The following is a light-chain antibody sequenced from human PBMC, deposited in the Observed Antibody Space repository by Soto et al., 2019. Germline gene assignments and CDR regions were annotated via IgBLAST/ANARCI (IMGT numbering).Light chain of an antibody. J-gene: IGLJ1*01. CDR1: SSDVGGYNY. Sequence: QSALTEPAAVSGSPGQSITISCTGTSSDVGGYNYVSWYQQQPGKAPKFMIYDVSSRPSGVSNRFSGSKSGNTASLTISGLQTEDEADYYCCSYTTTNTRQIVFGTGTKVTV. CDR2: DVS. CDR3: CSYTTTNTRQIV. V-gene: IGLV2-14*01.